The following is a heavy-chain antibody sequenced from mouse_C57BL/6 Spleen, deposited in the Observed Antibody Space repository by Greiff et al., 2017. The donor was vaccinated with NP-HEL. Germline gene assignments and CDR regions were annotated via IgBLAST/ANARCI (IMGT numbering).Heavy chain of an antibody. D-gene: IGHD3-2*02. J-gene: IGHJ2*01. CDR1: GYTFTSYW. Sequence: VQLQQPGAELVKPGASVKLSCKASGYTFTSYWMHWVKQRPGQGPEWIGMIHPNSGSTNYNEKFKSKATLTVDKSSSTAYMQLSSLTSEDSAVYSCARSEAQATLDYWGQGTTLTVSS. CDR3: ARSEAQATLDY. CDR2: IHPNSGST. V-gene: IGHV1-64*01.